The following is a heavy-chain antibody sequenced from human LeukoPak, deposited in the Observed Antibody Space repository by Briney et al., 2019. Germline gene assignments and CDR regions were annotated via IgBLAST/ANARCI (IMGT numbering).Heavy chain of an antibody. D-gene: IGHD6-13*01. V-gene: IGHV4-39*01. CDR3: AITRYSSSWLFDY. Sequence: SETLSLTCTVSGGSISSSSYYWGWIRQPPGKGLEWIGSIYYSGSIYYNPSLKSRVTISVDTSKNQFSLKLSSVTAADTAVYYCAITRYSSSWLFDYWGQGTLVTVSS. J-gene: IGHJ4*02. CDR1: GGSISSSSYY. CDR2: IYYSGSI.